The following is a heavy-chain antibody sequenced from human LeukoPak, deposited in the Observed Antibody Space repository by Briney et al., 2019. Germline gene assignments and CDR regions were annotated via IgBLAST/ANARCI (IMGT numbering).Heavy chain of an antibody. D-gene: IGHD3-22*01. Sequence: GGSLRLSCAASGFTFSSYAMHWVRQAPGKGLEWVAVISYDGSNKYYADSVKGRFTISRDNSKNTLYLQMNSPRAEDTAVYYCARSYDSSGYYPYYFDYWGQGTLVTVSS. CDR1: GFTFSSYA. CDR2: ISYDGSNK. J-gene: IGHJ4*02. CDR3: ARSYDSSGYYPYYFDY. V-gene: IGHV3-30*01.